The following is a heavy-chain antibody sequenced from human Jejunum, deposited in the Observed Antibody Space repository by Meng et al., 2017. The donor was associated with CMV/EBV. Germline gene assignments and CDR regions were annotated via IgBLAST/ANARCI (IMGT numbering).Heavy chain of an antibody. J-gene: IGHJ4*02. CDR2: IIPIFDTP. Sequence: SGGSFRSDGVSWVRQAPGQGLEWMGGIIPIFDTPNYAQRFQGRVTITTDESTSTAYMELSSLRSEDTAVYFCARDTGGGNYCFDFWGQGTRVTVSS. D-gene: IGHD4-23*01. CDR3: ARDTGGGNYCFDF. V-gene: IGHV1-69*05. CDR1: GGSFRSDG.